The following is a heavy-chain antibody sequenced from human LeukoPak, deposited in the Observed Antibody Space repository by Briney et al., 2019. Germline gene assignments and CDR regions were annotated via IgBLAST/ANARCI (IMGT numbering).Heavy chain of an antibody. CDR1: GFTFSSYG. CDR3: TRPIDVPQYSRDDY. Sequence: PGGSLRLSCAASGFTFSSYGMHWVRQASGKGLEWVGRIRSKANSYATAYAASVKGRFTISRDDSKNTAYLQMNSLKTEDTAVYYCTRPIDVPQYSRDDYWGQGTLVTVSS. CDR2: IRSKANSYAT. J-gene: IGHJ4*02. D-gene: IGHD2/OR15-2a*01. V-gene: IGHV3-73*01.